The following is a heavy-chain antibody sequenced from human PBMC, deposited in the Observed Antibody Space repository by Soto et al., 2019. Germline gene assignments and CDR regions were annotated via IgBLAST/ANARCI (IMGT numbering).Heavy chain of an antibody. J-gene: IGHJ4*02. CDR3: AKPSSNRWYYFDY. CDR1: AYTFTTYY. D-gene: IGHD6-13*01. V-gene: IGHV1-46*03. Sequence: QVQLVQSGAEVKKPGASVNVSCKTSAYTFTTYYMHWVRQAPGQGLAWMVLINPSGGSTSYAQKFQGIISMTTDTSTSTVYMDLSGLRSEDTAVYFCAKPSSNRWYYFDYWGQGTLVTVSS. CDR2: INPSGGST.